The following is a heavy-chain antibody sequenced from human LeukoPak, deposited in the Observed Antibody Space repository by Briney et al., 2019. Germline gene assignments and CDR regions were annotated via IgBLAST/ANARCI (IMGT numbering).Heavy chain of an antibody. CDR3: ARDVRYSSGWY. CDR1: GGSFSGYY. J-gene: IGHJ4*02. CDR2: INHSGST. Sequence: SETLSLTCAVYGGSFSGYYWSWIRQPPGKGLEWIGEINHSGSTNYNPSLKSRVTISVDTSKNQFSLKLSSVTAADTAVYYCARDVRYSSGWYWGQGTLVTVSS. V-gene: IGHV4-34*01. D-gene: IGHD6-19*01.